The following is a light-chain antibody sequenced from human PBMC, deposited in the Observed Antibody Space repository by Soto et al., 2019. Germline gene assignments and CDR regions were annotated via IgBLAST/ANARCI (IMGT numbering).Light chain of an antibody. V-gene: IGKV1-5*01. CDR2: DAS. Sequence: DIQRTQSPSSLSVSVGDRFNITCRTSQNINAWLAWYQQRPGQAPKLLIYDASTVQSGVPSRFSGSGSGTEFTLTISSLQPDDSATYYCQHYSLYSPWTFGQGTKVDIK. CDR3: QHYSLYSPWT. J-gene: IGKJ1*01. CDR1: QNINAW.